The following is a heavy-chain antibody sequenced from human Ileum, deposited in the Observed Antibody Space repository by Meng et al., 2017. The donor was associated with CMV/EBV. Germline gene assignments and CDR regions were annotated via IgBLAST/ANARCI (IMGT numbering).Heavy chain of an antibody. J-gene: IGHJ5*02. Sequence: ASVKVPCKASGYTFTSYYMHWVRQAPGQGLEWMGIINPSGGSTSYAQKFQGRVTMTRDTSTSTVYMELSSLRSEDTAVYYCARDRTPTHGYSSSWYNGWFDPWGQETLVTVSS. CDR1: GYTFTSYY. D-gene: IGHD6-13*01. CDR2: INPSGGST. V-gene: IGHV1-46*01. CDR3: ARDRTPTHGYSSSWYNGWFDP.